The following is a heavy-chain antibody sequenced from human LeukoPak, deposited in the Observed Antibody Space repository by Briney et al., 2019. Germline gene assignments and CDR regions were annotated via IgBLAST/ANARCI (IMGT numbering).Heavy chain of an antibody. CDR1: GFTFSSYA. CDR2: TSYDGSNK. J-gene: IGHJ4*02. D-gene: IGHD6-13*01. V-gene: IGHV3-30-3*02. CDR3: ASRSTGGSSWYYFDY. Sequence: GGSLRLSCAASGFTFSSYAMHWVRQAPGKGLEWVAVTSYDGSNKYYADSVKGRFTISRDNSKNTLCLQMNSLRAEDTAVYYCASRSTGGSSWYYFDYWGQGTLVTVSS.